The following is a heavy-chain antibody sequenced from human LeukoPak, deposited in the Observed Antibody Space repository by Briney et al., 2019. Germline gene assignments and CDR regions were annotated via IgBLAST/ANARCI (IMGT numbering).Heavy chain of an antibody. Sequence: PGGSLRLSCAASGFTFSSYSMNWVRQAPGKGLEWVSSISSSSSYIYYADSVKGRFTISRDNAKNSLYLQMNSLRAEDTAVYYCARDRARANSGSYLNWFDPWGQGTLVTVSS. J-gene: IGHJ5*02. D-gene: IGHD1-26*01. CDR2: ISSSSSYI. CDR1: GFTFSSYS. CDR3: ARDRARANSGSYLNWFDP. V-gene: IGHV3-21*01.